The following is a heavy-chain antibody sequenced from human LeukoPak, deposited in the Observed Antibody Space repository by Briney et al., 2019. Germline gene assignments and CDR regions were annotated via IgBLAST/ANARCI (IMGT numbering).Heavy chain of an antibody. CDR1: GFTFDDYA. CDR2: ISWNSGSI. J-gene: IGHJ4*02. Sequence: GGSLRLSCAASGFTFDDYAMHWVRQAPGKGLEWVSGISWNSGSIGYADSVKGRFTISRDNAKNSLYLQMNSLRAEDTAVYYCGRGMTFIVGWGQGTLVTVSS. D-gene: IGHD3-22*01. CDR3: GRGMTFIVG. V-gene: IGHV3-9*01.